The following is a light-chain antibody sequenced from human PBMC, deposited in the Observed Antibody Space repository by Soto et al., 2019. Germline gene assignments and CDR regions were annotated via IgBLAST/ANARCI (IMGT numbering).Light chain of an antibody. CDR3: QQYGSSPIT. Sequence: EIVLTQSPGTLSLSPGERATLSCRASQSVSSSYLAWYQQKLGQAPRLLIYGASSRATGIPDRFSGSGSGTDFNFTISKLEPEDFAVDYCQQYGSSPITFGQGTRLEIK. J-gene: IGKJ5*01. CDR1: QSVSSSY. CDR2: GAS. V-gene: IGKV3-20*01.